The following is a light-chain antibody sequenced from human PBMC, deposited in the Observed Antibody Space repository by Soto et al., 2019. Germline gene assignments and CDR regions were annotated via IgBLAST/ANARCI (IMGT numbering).Light chain of an antibody. V-gene: IGKV1-39*01. CDR3: QQRYSIPLT. CDR2: AAS. Sequence: DSQMTQAPSTLSGSLGDRVTITCRASQTISNYLNWYQKKPGKAPQLLIYAASSLQSGVPSRFSGSGSATDFTLTISSLQPEDFETDDCQQRYSIPLTCGGGTKVYIK. CDR1: QTISNY. J-gene: IGKJ4*01.